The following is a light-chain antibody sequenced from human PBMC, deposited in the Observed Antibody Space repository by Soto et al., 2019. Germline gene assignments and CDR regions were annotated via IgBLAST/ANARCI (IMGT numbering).Light chain of an antibody. CDR2: DVS. CDR3: FSYTTSSTAV. CDR1: SSDVGAYNY. J-gene: IGLJ7*01. V-gene: IGLV2-14*01. Sequence: SALTQPASVSGSPGQSITISCTGTSSDVGAYNYVSWYQQHPGKAPKVLIFDVSNRPSGVSNRFSGSKSANTASLTISGLQAEDEADYFCFSYTTSSTAVFGGGTQLTVL.